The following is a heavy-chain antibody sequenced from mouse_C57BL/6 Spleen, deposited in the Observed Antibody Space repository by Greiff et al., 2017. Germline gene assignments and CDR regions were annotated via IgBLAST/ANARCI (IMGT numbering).Heavy chain of an antibody. J-gene: IGHJ4*01. D-gene: IGHD2-4*01. V-gene: IGHV5-9-1*02. CDR1: GFTFSSYA. Sequence: EVKLMESGEGLVKPGGSLKLSCAASGFTFSSYAMSWVRPTPEKRLEWVAYFSSGGDYIYYADTVKGRFTISRDNARNTLYLQMSSLKSEDTAMYYCTRARGYDYDDYAMDYWGQGTSVTVSS. CDR3: TRARGYDYDDYAMDY. CDR2: FSSGGDYI.